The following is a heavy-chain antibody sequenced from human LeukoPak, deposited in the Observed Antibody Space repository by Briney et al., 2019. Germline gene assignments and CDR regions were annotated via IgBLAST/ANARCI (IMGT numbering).Heavy chain of an antibody. CDR3: ARDPHAATLLGHY. V-gene: IGHV4-59*12. D-gene: IGHD2-15*01. CDR2: IYYSGST. Sequence: SETLSLTCTVSGGSISSYYWSWIRQPPGKGLEWIGYIYYSGSTNYNPSLKSRVTISIDTSKKQFSLKLSSVTAADTAVYYCARDPHAATLLGHYWGQGTLVTVSS. J-gene: IGHJ4*02. CDR1: GGSISSYY.